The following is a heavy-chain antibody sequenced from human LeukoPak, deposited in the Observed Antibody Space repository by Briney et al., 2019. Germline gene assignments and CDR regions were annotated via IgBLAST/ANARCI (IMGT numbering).Heavy chain of an antibody. J-gene: IGHJ5*02. Sequence: SETLSLTCTVSGGSISSYYCSWIRQPAREGLEWIGRIYTSGSTNYNPSLKSRVTMSVDTSKNKFSLKLSSVTAADTAVYYCARYMRIVVAGMALFNWFDPWGQGTLVTVSS. V-gene: IGHV4-4*07. CDR2: IYTSGST. CDR1: GGSISSYY. D-gene: IGHD6-19*01. CDR3: ARYMRIVVAGMALFNWFDP.